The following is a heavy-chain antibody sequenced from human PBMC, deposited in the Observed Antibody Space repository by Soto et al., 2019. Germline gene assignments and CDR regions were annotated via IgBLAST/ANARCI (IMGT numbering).Heavy chain of an antibody. D-gene: IGHD2-21*02. CDR2: ISSSGSTI. CDR3: ARDKATVVTPSAHWFDP. CDR1: GLTFSSYE. V-gene: IGHV3-48*03. J-gene: IGHJ5*02. Sequence: GGSLGLSCAASGLTFSSYEMNGVRQAPGKGLEWVSYISSSGSTIYYADSVKGRFTISRDNAKNSLYLQMNSLRAEDTAVYYCARDKATVVTPSAHWFDPWGQGTLVTVSS.